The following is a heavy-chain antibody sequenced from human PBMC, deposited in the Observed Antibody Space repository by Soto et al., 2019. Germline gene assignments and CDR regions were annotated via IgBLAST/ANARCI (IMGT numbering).Heavy chain of an antibody. Sequence: SVTLSRTCAVYGRSFSGYSWSWLRQPPGKGPEWIGEINHSGSTNYNPSLKSRVTISVDTSKNQFSLKLSSVTAADTAVYYCARENSSSGDYYGMDVWGQGTTVTVSS. CDR2: INHSGST. V-gene: IGHV4-34*01. CDR1: GRSFSGYS. CDR3: ARENSSSGDYYGMDV. D-gene: IGHD6-6*01. J-gene: IGHJ6*02.